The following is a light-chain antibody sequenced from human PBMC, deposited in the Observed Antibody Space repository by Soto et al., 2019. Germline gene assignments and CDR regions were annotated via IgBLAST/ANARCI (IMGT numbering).Light chain of an antibody. CDR3: QQYDNLPFT. J-gene: IGKJ3*01. CDR1: QDISNY. Sequence: DIQMTQSPSSLSASVGDRVTITCQASQDISNYLNWYQQKPGKAPKLLIYDASNWETGVPSRFSGSGSGTDFTFTISSLQTEDIATYYCQQYDNLPFTFVPGTKVDIK. CDR2: DAS. V-gene: IGKV1-33*01.